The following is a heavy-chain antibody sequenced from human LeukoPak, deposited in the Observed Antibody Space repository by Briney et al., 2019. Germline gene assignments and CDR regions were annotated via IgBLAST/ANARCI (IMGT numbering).Heavy chain of an antibody. Sequence: ASVKVSCKASGYTFTDYYMHWVRQAPGQGLEWMGWINPNSGGTNYAQKFQGRVTMTRDTSISTAYMELSRLRSDDTAVYYCARERRAVAGPYFDYWGQGTLVTVSS. V-gene: IGHV1-2*02. D-gene: IGHD6-19*01. CDR1: GYTFTDYY. J-gene: IGHJ4*02. CDR2: INPNSGGT. CDR3: ARERRAVAGPYFDY.